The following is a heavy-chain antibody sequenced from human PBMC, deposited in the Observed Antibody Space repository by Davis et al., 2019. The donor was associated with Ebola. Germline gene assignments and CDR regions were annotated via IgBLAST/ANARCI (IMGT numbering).Heavy chain of an antibody. V-gene: IGHV1-18*01. Sequence: ASVKVSCKASGYTFTSYGISWVRQPPGQGLEWMGWISAYNGNTNYAQKLQGRVTMTTDTSTSTAYMELRSLRSEDTAVYYCARGSASGYDSHYWGQGTLVTVSS. CDR1: GYTFTSYG. CDR2: ISAYNGNT. D-gene: IGHD5-12*01. CDR3: ARGSASGYDSHY. J-gene: IGHJ4*02.